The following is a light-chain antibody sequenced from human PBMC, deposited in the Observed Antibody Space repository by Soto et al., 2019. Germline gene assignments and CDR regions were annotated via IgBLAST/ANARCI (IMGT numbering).Light chain of an antibody. V-gene: IGKV3-15*01. CDR3: QQYGTSEII. CDR2: DTS. Sequence: EIVMTQSPATLSVSPGERVTLSCRASQSVSRFLAWYQQRPGQAPRLLIYDTSTRATGVPARFSGSGSGTEFSLTISSLQSEDFAVYYCQQYGTSEIIFGQGTRLEIK. J-gene: IGKJ5*01. CDR1: QSVSRF.